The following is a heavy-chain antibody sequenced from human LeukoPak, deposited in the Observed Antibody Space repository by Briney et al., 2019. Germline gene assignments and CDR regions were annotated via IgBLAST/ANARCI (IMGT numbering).Heavy chain of an antibody. CDR3: ARGLNWNYGWFDP. D-gene: IGHD1-7*01. J-gene: IGHJ5*02. CDR1: GFTFSSYS. V-gene: IGHV3-21*04. Sequence: GGSLRLSCAASGFTFSSYSMNWVRQAPGKGLEWVSCISSSSYIYYADSVKGRFTISRDNAKNSLYLQMNSLRAEDTAVYYCARGLNWNYGWFDPWGQGTLVTVSS. CDR2: ISSSSYI.